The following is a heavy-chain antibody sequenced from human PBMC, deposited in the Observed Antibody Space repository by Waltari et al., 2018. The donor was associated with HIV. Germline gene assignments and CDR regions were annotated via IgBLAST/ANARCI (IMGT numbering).Heavy chain of an antibody. Sequence: QVQLVESGGDVVQPGRSLSLSCPASGFTFSTYALPWVRQAPGKGLEWVAFISYEGSSKYYAHSVKGRFTISRDNSKNTLYLQMNSLRAEDTAVYYCARGSPYFDYWGQGTLVTVSS. CDR2: ISYEGSSK. D-gene: IGHD3-10*01. J-gene: IGHJ4*02. V-gene: IGHV3-30*04. CDR3: ARGSPYFDY. CDR1: GFTFSTYA.